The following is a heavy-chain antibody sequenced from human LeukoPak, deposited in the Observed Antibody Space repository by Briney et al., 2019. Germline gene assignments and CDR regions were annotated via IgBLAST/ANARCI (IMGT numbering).Heavy chain of an antibody. J-gene: IGHJ4*02. V-gene: IGHV4-61*01. CDR3: ARDGAGMTGTGLDY. CDR2: IHYTGNT. CDR1: NVSINFVSYY. Sequence: TETLSLTCTVSNVSINFVSYYWSWIRQPPGKGLEWLGYIHYTGNTIYNPSLKSRVTISMDTAKNQFSLKVSSVTAADTAVYYCARDGAGMTGTGLDYWGQGILATVSS. D-gene: IGHD3-9*01.